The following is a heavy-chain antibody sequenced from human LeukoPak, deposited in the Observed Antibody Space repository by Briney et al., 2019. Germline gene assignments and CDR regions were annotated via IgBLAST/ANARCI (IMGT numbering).Heavy chain of an antibody. J-gene: IGHJ4*02. CDR3: ARDFSLTDDYGDYVDSFDY. Sequence: PGGSLRLSCAASGFTFSSYAMHWVRQAPGKGLEWVAVIWYDGSNKYYADSVKGRFTISRDNSKNTLYLQMNSLRAEDTAVYYCARDFSLTDDYGDYVDSFDYWGQGTLVTVSS. V-gene: IGHV3-33*08. D-gene: IGHD4-17*01. CDR1: GFTFSSYA. CDR2: IWYDGSNK.